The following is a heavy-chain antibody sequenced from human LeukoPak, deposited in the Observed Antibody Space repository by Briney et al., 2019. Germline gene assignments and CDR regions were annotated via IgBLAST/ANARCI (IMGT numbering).Heavy chain of an antibody. CDR1: GGSISSYY. CDR2: IYYSGST. CDR3: ASGADYSNYYFNY. V-gene: IGHV4-59*01. D-gene: IGHD4-11*01. J-gene: IGHJ4*02. Sequence: SQTLSLTCTVSGGSISSYYWSWIRQPPGKGLEWIGYIYYSGSTSYNPSLKSRVTISVATSENQFSLKLTSVTAADTAVYYCASGADYSNYYFNYWGQGTPVTVSS.